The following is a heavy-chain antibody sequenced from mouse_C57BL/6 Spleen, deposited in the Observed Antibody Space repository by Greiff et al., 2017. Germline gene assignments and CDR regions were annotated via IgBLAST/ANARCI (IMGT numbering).Heavy chain of an antibody. V-gene: IGHV1-63*01. CDR2: IYPGGGYT. Sequence: QVQLQQSGAELVRPGTSVKMSCKASGYTFTNYWIGWAKQRPGHGLEWIGDIYPGGGYTNYNEKFKGKATLTADKSSSTAYMQFSSRTSEDSAIYYCARRGGNYSWYFDVWGTGTTVTVSS. CDR1: GYTFTNYW. D-gene: IGHD2-1*01. CDR3: ARRGGNYSWYFDV. J-gene: IGHJ1*03.